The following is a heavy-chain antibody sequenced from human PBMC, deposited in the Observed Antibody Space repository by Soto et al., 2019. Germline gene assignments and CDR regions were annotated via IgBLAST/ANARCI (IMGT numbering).Heavy chain of an antibody. J-gene: IGHJ4*02. CDR2: LGGNSRSA. CDR1: GFSFTTYA. V-gene: IGHV3-23*01. CDR3: KGYYFGSGTYPHF. D-gene: IGHD3-10*01. Sequence: EVQLLESGGDFVHPGGSARLSCAASGFSFTTYAFDWVRQTPGRGLVWVAGLGGNSRSAYYADSVEGRFTISRDNSRNTVCLQMNTPRVEYSATYYGKGYYFGSGTYPHFGGEGTLVTVAP.